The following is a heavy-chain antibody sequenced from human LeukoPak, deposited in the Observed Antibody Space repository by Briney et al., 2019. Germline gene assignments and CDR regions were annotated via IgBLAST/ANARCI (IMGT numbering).Heavy chain of an antibody. Sequence: ASVKVSCKASGYTFTDYYIHWVGQAPGQGREWMGWINPNSGGTNYAQEFQGRVTMTRDTSISTAYMELSRLRSDDTAVYYCARVGTLFGESNRGYWGQGTLVTVSS. J-gene: IGHJ4*02. CDR1: GYTFTDYY. CDR2: INPNSGGT. V-gene: IGHV1-2*02. CDR3: ARVGTLFGESNRGY. D-gene: IGHD3-3*01.